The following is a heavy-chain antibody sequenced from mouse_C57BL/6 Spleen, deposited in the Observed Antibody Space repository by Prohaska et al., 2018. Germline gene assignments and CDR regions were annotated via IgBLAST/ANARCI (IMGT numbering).Heavy chain of an antibody. Sequence: MHWVKQRPGQGLEWIGNINPSNGGTNYNEKFKSKATLTVDKSSSTAYMQLSNLTSEDSAVYYCARDLLPSYAMDYWGQGTSVTVSS. D-gene: IGHD1-1*01. CDR2: INPSNGGT. J-gene: IGHJ4*01. V-gene: IGHV1-53*01. CDR3: ARDLLPSYAMDY.